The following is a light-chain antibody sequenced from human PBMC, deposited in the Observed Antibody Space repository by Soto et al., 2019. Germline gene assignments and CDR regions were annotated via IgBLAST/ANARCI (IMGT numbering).Light chain of an antibody. J-gene: IGLJ1*01. CDR3: AAWDDSLTGIYV. CDR2: YNN. Sequence: QSVLTQPPSASGTPGQRITISCSGSSSNIGSNTVNWYQQLPGTAPKLLIYYNNQRPSGVPDRFSGSKSGTSASLAISGLQSEDEADYYCAAWDDSLTGIYVFATGPKDTVL. CDR1: SSNIGSNT. V-gene: IGLV1-44*01.